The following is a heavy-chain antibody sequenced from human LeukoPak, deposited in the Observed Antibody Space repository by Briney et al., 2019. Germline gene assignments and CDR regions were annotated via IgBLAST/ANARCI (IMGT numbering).Heavy chain of an antibody. CDR2: INPNSGGT. CDR1: GYTFTGYY. CDR3: ARVPIAAADDAYYYYMDV. Sequence: EASVKVSCKASGYTFTGYYMHWVRQAPGQGLEWMGWINPNSGGTNYAQKFQGRVTMTRDTSISTAYMELSRLRSEDTAVYYCARVPIAAADDAYYYYMDVWGKGTTVTISS. D-gene: IGHD6-13*01. J-gene: IGHJ6*03. V-gene: IGHV1-2*02.